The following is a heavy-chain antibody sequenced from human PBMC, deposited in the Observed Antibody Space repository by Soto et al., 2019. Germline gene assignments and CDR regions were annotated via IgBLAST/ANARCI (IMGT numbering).Heavy chain of an antibody. D-gene: IGHD4-17*01. J-gene: IGHJ4*02. CDR3: ARADYGDRGMALDS. CDR2: IYYTGAA. Sequence: PSETLSLTCTVSGGSPGSGGFYWSWIRQHPGKGLEWIGYIYYTGAAYYSPSLKSRATISVDTSENQFSLNLDSVTAADTAVYYCARADYGDRGMALDSWGQGTLVTVSS. CDR1: GGSPGSGGFY. V-gene: IGHV4-31*03.